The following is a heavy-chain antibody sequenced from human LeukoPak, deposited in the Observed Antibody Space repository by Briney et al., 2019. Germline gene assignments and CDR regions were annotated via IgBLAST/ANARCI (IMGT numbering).Heavy chain of an antibody. CDR3: AKRPNYYDSSGYPY. CDR2: IKEDGSEK. J-gene: IGHJ4*02. V-gene: IGHV3-7*01. D-gene: IGHD3-22*01. Sequence: GGSLRLSCAASGFTFRDYWMSWVRQAPGKGLEWVANIKEDGSEKYYVDSVKGRFTISRDNAKTSLYLQMNSLRVEDTAVYYCAKRPNYYDSSGYPYWGQGTLVTVSS. CDR1: GFTFRDYW.